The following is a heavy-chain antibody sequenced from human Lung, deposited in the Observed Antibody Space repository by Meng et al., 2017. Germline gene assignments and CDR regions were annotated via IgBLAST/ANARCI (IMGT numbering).Heavy chain of an antibody. CDR1: GGSFSDYY. D-gene: IGHD4-11*01. CDR3: ARGPTTMAHDFDY. Sequence: LTQWGAGRFNPSETPSLTFVVSGGSFSDYYWSWIRQPPGKGLEWIGEINHSGSTNYNPSLESRATISVDTSQNNLSLKLSSVTAADSAVYYCARGPTTMAHDFDYWGQGTLVTVSS. V-gene: IGHV4-34*01. J-gene: IGHJ4*02. CDR2: INHSGST.